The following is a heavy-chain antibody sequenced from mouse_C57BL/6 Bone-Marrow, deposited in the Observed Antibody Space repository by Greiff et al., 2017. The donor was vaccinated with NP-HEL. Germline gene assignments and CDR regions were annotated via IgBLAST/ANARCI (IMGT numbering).Heavy chain of an antibody. J-gene: IGHJ2*01. CDR3: AREGYYGRHYFDY. CDR1: GYSFTSYY. CDR2: IYPGSGNT. V-gene: IGHV1-66*01. Sequence: VKLVESGPELVKPGASVKISCEASGYSFTSYYIHWVKQRPGQGLEWIGWIYPGSGNTKYNEKFKGKATLTADTSSSTAYMQLSSLTSEDSAVYYCAREGYYGRHYFDYWGQGTTLTVSS. D-gene: IGHD1-1*01.